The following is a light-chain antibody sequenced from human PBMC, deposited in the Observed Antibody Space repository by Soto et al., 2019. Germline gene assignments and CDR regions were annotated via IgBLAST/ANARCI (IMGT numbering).Light chain of an antibody. CDR1: ITDIGAYNY. V-gene: IGLV2-14*01. Sequence: QSALTQPASVSGSPGQSITISCTGTITDIGAYNYVSWYQQHPGKAPKLLIYGVSSRPSGVSNRFSGSKSGNAAYLTISGLQADDEAEYYCSSYTSTSTYVFGTGTKLTVL. J-gene: IGLJ1*01. CDR3: SSYTSTSTYV. CDR2: GVS.